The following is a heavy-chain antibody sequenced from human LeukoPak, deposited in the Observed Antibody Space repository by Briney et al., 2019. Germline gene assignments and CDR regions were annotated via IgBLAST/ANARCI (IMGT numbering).Heavy chain of an antibody. CDR1: GGPISSGSYY. D-gene: IGHD3-3*01. V-gene: IGHV4-61*02. CDR2: IYTSGST. J-gene: IGHJ3*02. CDR3: ARGLWSGYYRVIDAFDI. Sequence: SQTLSLTCTVSGGPISSGSYYWSWIRQPAGKGLEWIGRIYTSGSTNYNPSLKSRVTISVHTSKNHFSLKLSSVTAADTAVYYCARGLWSGYYRVIDAFDIWGQGTMVTVSS.